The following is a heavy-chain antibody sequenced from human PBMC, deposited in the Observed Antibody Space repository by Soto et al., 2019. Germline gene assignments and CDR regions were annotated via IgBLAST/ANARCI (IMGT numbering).Heavy chain of an antibody. J-gene: IGHJ5*02. CDR2: ISYDGSNK. CDR3: ARAIAAAGTGRWFDP. D-gene: IGHD6-13*01. CDR1: GFTFSSYA. V-gene: IGHV3-30-3*01. Sequence: GGSLRLSCAASGFTFSSYAMHWVRQAPGKGLEWVAVISYDGSNKYYADSVKGRFTISRDNSKNTLYLQMNSLRAEDTAVYYCARAIAAAGTGRWFDPWGQGTLVT.